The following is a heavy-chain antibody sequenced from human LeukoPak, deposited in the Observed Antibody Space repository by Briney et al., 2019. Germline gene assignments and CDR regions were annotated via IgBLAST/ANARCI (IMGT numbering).Heavy chain of an antibody. D-gene: IGHD1-26*01. CDR1: GFTFSSYG. CDR3: AKPPEVGATVGYFDY. Sequence: PGGSLRLSCAASGFTFSSYGMHWVRQAPGKGLEWVALISYDGSNKYYADSVKGRFTISRDNSKNTLYLQMNSLRAEDTAVYYCAKPPEVGATVGYFDYWGQGTLVTVSS. V-gene: IGHV3-30*18. J-gene: IGHJ4*02. CDR2: ISYDGSNK.